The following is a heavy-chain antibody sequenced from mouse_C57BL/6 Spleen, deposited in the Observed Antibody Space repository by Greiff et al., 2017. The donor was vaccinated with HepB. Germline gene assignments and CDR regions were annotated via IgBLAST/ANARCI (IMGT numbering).Heavy chain of an antibody. V-gene: IGHV1-82*01. D-gene: IGHD2-3*01. CDR2: IYPGDGDT. Sequence: QVQLKQSGPELVKPGASVKISCKASGYAFSSSWMNWVKQRPGKGLEWIGRIYPGDGDTNYNGKFKGKATLTADKSSSTAYMQLSSLTSEDSAVYFCARFDGYFNYFDYWGQGTTLTVSS. CDR3: ARFDGYFNYFDY. J-gene: IGHJ2*01. CDR1: GYAFSSSW.